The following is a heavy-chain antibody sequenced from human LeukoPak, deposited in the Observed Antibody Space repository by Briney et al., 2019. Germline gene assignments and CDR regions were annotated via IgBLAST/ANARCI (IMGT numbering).Heavy chain of an antibody. CDR3: AKDRRMTTVTYFDY. V-gene: IGHV3-48*03. J-gene: IGHJ4*02. Sequence: PGGSLRLSCAASGFTFSSYEMNWVRQAPGKGLEWVSYISSSGSTIYYADSVKGRFTISRDNAKNSLYLQMNSLRAEDTALYYCAKDRRMTTVTYFDYWGQGTLVTVSS. CDR1: GFTFSSYE. CDR2: ISSSGSTI. D-gene: IGHD4-17*01.